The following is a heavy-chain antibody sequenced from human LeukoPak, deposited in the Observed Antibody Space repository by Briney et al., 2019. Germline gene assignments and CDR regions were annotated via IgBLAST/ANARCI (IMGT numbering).Heavy chain of an antibody. D-gene: IGHD1-14*01. J-gene: IGHJ4*02. CDR1: GYSISSGYY. CDR3: AREVAGTHFIDY. CDR2: IYYSGST. V-gene: IGHV4-38-2*02. Sequence: SETLSLTCTVSGYSISSGYYWGWIRQPPGKGLEWIGNIYYSGSTYYNPSLKSRVTISVDTSKNQFSLKLSSVTAADTAVYYCAREVAGTHFIDYWGQGTLVTVSS.